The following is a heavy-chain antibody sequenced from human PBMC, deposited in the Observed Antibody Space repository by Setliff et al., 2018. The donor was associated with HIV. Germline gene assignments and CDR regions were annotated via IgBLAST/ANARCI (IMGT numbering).Heavy chain of an antibody. D-gene: IGHD1-1*01. Sequence: SLKISCAASGFDFQHYAMTWVRQAPGEGLGWVSSIGGSDRDINYANFVRGRFTISRDNSKNMLYLQMNYLRADDTAIYYCAKGCTSFNGNWDAFDVWGQGTVVTVSS. CDR2: IGGSDRDI. J-gene: IGHJ3*01. CDR1: GFDFQHYA. V-gene: IGHV3-23*01. CDR3: AKGCTSFNGNWDAFDV.